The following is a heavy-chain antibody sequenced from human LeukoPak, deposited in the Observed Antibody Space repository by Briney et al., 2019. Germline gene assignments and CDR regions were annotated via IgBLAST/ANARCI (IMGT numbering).Heavy chain of an antibody. CDR1: DYSISNGYY. CDR3: ARVGCSGGSCYYYYYYMDV. Sequence: SETLSLTCTVSDYSISNGYYWGWIRQPPGEGLEWIANIHYSGSTYYNPSLKSRVTISVDTSKNQFSLKLSSVTAADTAVYYCARVGCSGGSCYYYYYYMDVWGKGTTVTVSS. CDR2: IHYSGST. J-gene: IGHJ6*03. D-gene: IGHD2-15*01. V-gene: IGHV4-38-2*02.